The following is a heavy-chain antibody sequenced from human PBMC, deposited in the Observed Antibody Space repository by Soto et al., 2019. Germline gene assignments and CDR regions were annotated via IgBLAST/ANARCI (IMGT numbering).Heavy chain of an antibody. Sequence: PSETLSLTCTVSGGSISSGNYYWSWIRQPPGKGLEWIGYISYSGSTNYNPSLKSRVTISVDTSKNQFSLKLSSVTAADTAVYYCARDQYSSSWSRFYNWFDPWGQGTLVTVSS. CDR1: GGSISSGNYY. CDR3: ARDQYSSSWSRFYNWFDP. CDR2: ISYSGST. D-gene: IGHD6-13*01. J-gene: IGHJ5*02. V-gene: IGHV4-61*01.